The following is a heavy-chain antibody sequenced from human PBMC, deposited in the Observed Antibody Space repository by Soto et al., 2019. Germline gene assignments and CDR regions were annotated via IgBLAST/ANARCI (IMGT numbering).Heavy chain of an antibody. D-gene: IGHD6-13*01. CDR1: GGSISSYY. Sequence: SETLSLTCTVSGGSISSYYWSWIRQPPGKGLEWIGYIYYSGSTNYNPSLKSRVTISVDTSKNQFSLKLSSVTAADTAVYYCARATIGSSSWPYYYYYGMDVWGQGTTVTSP. CDR3: ARATIGSSSWPYYYYYGMDV. CDR2: IYYSGST. V-gene: IGHV4-59*01. J-gene: IGHJ6*02.